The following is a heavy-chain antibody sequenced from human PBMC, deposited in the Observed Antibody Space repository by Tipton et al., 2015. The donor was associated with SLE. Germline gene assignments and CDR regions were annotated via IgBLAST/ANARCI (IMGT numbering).Heavy chain of an antibody. V-gene: IGHV4-30-4*01. D-gene: IGHD7-27*01. CDR1: GGSMSSGDYY. CDR2: VYYSGST. Sequence: TLSLTCAVSGGSMSSGDYYWSWIRQPPGKGLEWIGYVYYSGSTYYNPSLKSRVTISVDTSKNQFSLKLSSVTAADTAVYYCARGPEELGIPPLFDYWGQGTLVTVSS. J-gene: IGHJ4*02. CDR3: ARGPEELGIPPLFDY.